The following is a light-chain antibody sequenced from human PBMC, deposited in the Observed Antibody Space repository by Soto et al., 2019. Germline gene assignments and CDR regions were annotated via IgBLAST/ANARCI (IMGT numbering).Light chain of an antibody. J-gene: IGKJ5*01. CDR2: GAS. CDR3: QQYGSSPFT. Sequence: EIVMTQSPATLSVSPVERATLSCRASQSISINLAWFQQKPGQAPRLLIYGASTRATGIPARFSGSESGTDFTLSISRLEPDDFVVYYCQQYGSSPFTFGQGTRLEIK. CDR1: QSISIN. V-gene: IGKV3-15*01.